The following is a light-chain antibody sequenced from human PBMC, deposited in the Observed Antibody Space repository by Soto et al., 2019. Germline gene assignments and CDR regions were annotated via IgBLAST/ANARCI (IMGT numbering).Light chain of an antibody. Sequence: EIVMTQSPATLSVSPGERATLSCRASQSVSSNLAWYQQKPGQAPRLLIYAASTRATGIPARFSGSGSGTEFTLTISRLEPEDFAVYYCQQYGSSVTFGGGTKVDI. J-gene: IGKJ4*02. CDR2: AAS. CDR3: QQYGSSVT. V-gene: IGKV3-15*01. CDR1: QSVSSN.